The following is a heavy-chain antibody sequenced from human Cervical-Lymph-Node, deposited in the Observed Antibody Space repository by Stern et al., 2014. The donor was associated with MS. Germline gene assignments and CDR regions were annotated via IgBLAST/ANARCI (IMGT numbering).Heavy chain of an antibody. CDR2: IKSKTDGGTT. V-gene: IGHV3-15*01. D-gene: IGHD1-26*01. CDR3: TTLDRSYPYYYYGMDV. J-gene: IGHJ6*02. Sequence: EVQLVESGGGLVKPGGSLRLSCAASGFTFRNAWMTWIRQAPGKGLEWVGRIKSKTDGGTTDYAAPVKGRFTISRDDSKNTLYLQMNSLKTEDTAVYYCTTLDRSYPYYYYGMDVWGQGTTVTFSS. CDR1: GFTFRNAW.